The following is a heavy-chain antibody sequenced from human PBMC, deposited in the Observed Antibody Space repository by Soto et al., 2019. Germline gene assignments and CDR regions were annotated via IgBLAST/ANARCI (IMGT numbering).Heavy chain of an antibody. J-gene: IGHJ4*02. CDR2: ISGYNGDT. CDR3: ARAPQTVAGAGIWY. D-gene: IGHD6-13*01. V-gene: IGHV1-18*04. Sequence: SVKVSCKSSCYTFTSYGISWVRQAPGQGLEWMGWISGYNGDTNYAQKLQGRVTMTTDTSTSTAYMELRSLRSDDTAVYYCARAPQTVAGAGIWYWGQGTLVTVSS. CDR1: CYTFTSYG.